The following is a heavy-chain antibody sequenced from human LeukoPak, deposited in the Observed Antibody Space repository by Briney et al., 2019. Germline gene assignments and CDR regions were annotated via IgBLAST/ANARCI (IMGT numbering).Heavy chain of an antibody. D-gene: IGHD6-19*01. Sequence: GGSLRLSCVASGFTFSSYSMNWVRQTPGKGLEWVSSISATSSYIYYADSARGRFTISRDNAKNSLYLQMNSLRAEDTAVYYCARDKTEQWLVLEAFDIWGQGTVVTVSS. CDR2: ISATSSYI. CDR3: ARDKTEQWLVLEAFDI. CDR1: GFTFSSYS. J-gene: IGHJ3*02. V-gene: IGHV3-21*01.